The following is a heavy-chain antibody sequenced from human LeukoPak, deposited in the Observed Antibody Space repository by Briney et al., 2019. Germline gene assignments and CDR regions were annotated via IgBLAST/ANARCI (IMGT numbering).Heavy chain of an antibody. Sequence: ASVKVSCKASVDTLINSGITCVRQAPGEGLEWMGWISAYNGNTDYAQKFQGRVTMTTDTSTTTAYMHLTSLSSDDTAVYYCARGRDKGDYWGQGTLVTVSS. CDR1: VDTLINSG. CDR2: ISAYNGNT. V-gene: IGHV1-18*01. J-gene: IGHJ4*02. CDR3: ARGRDKGDY.